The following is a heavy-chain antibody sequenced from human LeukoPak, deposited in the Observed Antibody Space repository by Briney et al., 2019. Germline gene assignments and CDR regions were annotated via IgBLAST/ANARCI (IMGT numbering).Heavy chain of an antibody. V-gene: IGHV1-69*05. J-gene: IGHJ6*04. Sequence: ASVKVSCKASGGTFSSYAISWVRQAPGQGLEWMGGIIPIFGTANYAQKFQGRVTSTTDESTSTAYMELSSLRSEDTAVYYCARDHIAARPGMDVWGKGITVTVSS. D-gene: IGHD6-6*01. CDR1: GGTFSSYA. CDR2: IIPIFGTA. CDR3: ARDHIAARPGMDV.